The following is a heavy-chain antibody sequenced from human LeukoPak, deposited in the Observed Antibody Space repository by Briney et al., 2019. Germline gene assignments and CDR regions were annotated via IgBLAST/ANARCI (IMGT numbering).Heavy chain of an antibody. J-gene: IGHJ4*02. Sequence: GGSLRLSCAASGFTFSSYRMNWVRQAPGKGLEWVSYISSSSSTIYYAGSVKGRFTISRDNAKNSLYLQMNSLRAEDTAVYYCARVAGERDGYNWFDYWGQGTLVTVSS. D-gene: IGHD5-24*01. V-gene: IGHV3-48*01. CDR3: ARVAGERDGYNWFDY. CDR1: GFTFSSYR. CDR2: ISSSSSTI.